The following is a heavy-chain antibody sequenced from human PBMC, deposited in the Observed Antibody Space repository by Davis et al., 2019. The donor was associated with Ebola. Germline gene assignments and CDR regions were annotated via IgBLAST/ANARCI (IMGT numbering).Heavy chain of an antibody. CDR1: GFTFSSYA. Sequence: GESLKISCAASGFTFSSYAMHWVRQAPGKGLEWVAVISYDGSNKYYADSVKGRFTISRDNSKNTLYVQMNSLRAEDTAVYYCAKDIVDTAGFYYYGMDVWGQGTTVTVSS. V-gene: IGHV3-30-3*01. D-gene: IGHD5-18*01. CDR3: AKDIVDTAGFYYYGMDV. J-gene: IGHJ6*02. CDR2: ISYDGSNK.